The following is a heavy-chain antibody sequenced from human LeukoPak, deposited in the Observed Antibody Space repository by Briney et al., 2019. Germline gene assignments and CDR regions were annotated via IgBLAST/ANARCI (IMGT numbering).Heavy chain of an antibody. J-gene: IGHJ4*02. CDR2: ISTSGGST. CDR1: GFTFTNFA. D-gene: IGHD3-22*01. Sequence: GGSLRLSCAASGFTFTNFALNWVRQAPGKGLEWVAAISTSGGSTYYADSVQGRFTISRDNSKNTLFLQMNRLRGEDTAVYYCANFVDSRGQDYWGQGTVVTVSS. CDR3: ANFVDSRGQDY. V-gene: IGHV3-23*01.